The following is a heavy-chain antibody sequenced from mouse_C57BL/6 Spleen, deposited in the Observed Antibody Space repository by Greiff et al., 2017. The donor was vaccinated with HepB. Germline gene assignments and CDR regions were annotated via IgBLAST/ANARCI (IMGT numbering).Heavy chain of an antibody. Sequence: VQLVESGPGLVQPSQSLSITCTVSGFSLTSYGVHWVRQSPGKGLEWLGVIWRGGSTDYNAPFMSRLSITKDNSKSQVFFKMNSLQADDTAIYYCAKRDYDYWYFDVWGTGTTVTVSS. D-gene: IGHD2-4*01. CDR2: IWRGGST. CDR1: GFSLTSYG. V-gene: IGHV2-5*01. J-gene: IGHJ1*03. CDR3: AKRDYDYWYFDV.